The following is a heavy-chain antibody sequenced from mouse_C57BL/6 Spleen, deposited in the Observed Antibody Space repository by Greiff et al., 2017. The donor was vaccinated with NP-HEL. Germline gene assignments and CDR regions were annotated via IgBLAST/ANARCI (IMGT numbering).Heavy chain of an antibody. CDR3: ARADDGYSAWFAY. CDR2: INPNNGGT. V-gene: IGHV1-18*01. J-gene: IGHJ3*01. Sequence: VQLQQSGPELVKPGASVKIPCKASGYTFTDYNMDWVKQSHGKSLEWIGDINPNNGGTIYNQKFKGKATLTVDKSSSTAYMELRSLTSEDTAVYYCARADDGYSAWFAYWGQGTLVTVSA. CDR1: GYTFTDYN. D-gene: IGHD2-3*01.